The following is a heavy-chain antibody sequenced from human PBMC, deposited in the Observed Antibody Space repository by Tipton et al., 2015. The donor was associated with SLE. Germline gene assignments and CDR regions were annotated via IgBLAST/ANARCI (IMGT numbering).Heavy chain of an antibody. J-gene: IGHJ4*02. Sequence: TLSLTCAVYGGSFSGHYWSWIRQPPGKGLEWIGEINHSGSANYNPSLKSRVIISVDTSKNQFSLKLSSVTAADTAVYYCARAITRGDFDYWGQGTLVTVSS. D-gene: IGHD3-10*01. CDR1: GGSFSGHY. CDR2: INHSGSA. V-gene: IGHV4-34*01. CDR3: ARAITRGDFDY.